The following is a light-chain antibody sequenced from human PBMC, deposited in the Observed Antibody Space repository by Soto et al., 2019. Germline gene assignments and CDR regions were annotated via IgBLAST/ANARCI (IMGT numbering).Light chain of an antibody. CDR2: SNS. Sequence: QAVVTQPPSASGTPGQRVTISCSGSSSNIGTNTVNWYQQLPETAPKLLIYSNSQRPSGVPDRFSGSKSGTSASLAISGLQSEDEADYYCAAWDDSLTGHVVFGGGTKLTVL. CDR1: SSNIGTNT. J-gene: IGLJ2*01. V-gene: IGLV1-44*01. CDR3: AAWDDSLTGHVV.